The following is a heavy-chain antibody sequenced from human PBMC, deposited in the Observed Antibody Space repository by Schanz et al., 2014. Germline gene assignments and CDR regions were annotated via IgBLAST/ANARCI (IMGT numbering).Heavy chain of an antibody. D-gene: IGHD3-10*01. Sequence: VQLVESGGGLIQPGGSLRLSCAASGFTFSTYAMSWVRQAPGKGLEWVAAMSYDGSIKYYGDSVKGRFTISRDNSKNTLYLQMNSLRAEDTAVYYCARANYRRKINFDYWGRGTLVTVSS. J-gene: IGHJ4*02. CDR1: GFTFSTYA. CDR3: ARANYRRKINFDY. CDR2: MSYDGSIK. V-gene: IGHV3-33*08.